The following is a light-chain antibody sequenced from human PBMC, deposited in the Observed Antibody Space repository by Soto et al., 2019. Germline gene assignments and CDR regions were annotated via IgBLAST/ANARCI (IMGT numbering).Light chain of an antibody. CDR1: QSLLHRNGYNY. V-gene: IGKV2-28*01. J-gene: IGKJ4*01. CDR3: MQGLQNPLT. Sequence: DIVMPQSPFSLPVTPGDPASISCMSSQSLLHRNGYNYLGWYLQKPGQSPQLLIYLGSNRASGVPDRFSGSGSGTDFTLKISRVEAEDVGIYYCMQGLQNPLTFGGGTKVEIK. CDR2: LGS.